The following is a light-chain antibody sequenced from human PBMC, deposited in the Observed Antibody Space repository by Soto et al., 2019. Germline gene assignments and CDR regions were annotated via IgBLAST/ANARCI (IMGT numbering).Light chain of an antibody. CDR3: AAWDDSLNGYV. CDR2: SNN. V-gene: IGLV1-44*01. Sequence: QSVLTQPPSASGTPGQRVTISCSGSSSNIGSNTVNWYQQLPGTAPKLLIYSNNQRPSGVPDRSSGSRSGTSASLAISVLQSEDEADYYCAAWDDSLNGYVFGTGTELTVL. CDR1: SSNIGSNT. J-gene: IGLJ1*01.